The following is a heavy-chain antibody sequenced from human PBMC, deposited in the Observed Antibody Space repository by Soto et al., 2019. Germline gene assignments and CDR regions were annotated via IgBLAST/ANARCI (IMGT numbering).Heavy chain of an antibody. CDR2: IHHSGSA. D-gene: IGHD6-13*01. CDR1: GESFNGYY. CDR3: ARGKRGSSWYRGEEKYYYYGMDV. Sequence: LSLTCTAYGESFNGYYWSWIRQPPGKGLEWIGEIHHSGSANYNPSLKSRVTFSIDTSKRQFSLKVRSVTAADTAVYYCARGKRGSSWYRGEEKYYYYGMDVWGQGTPVTVSS. J-gene: IGHJ6*02. V-gene: IGHV4-34*01.